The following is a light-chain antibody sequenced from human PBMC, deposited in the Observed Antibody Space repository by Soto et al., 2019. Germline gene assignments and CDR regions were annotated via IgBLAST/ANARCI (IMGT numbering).Light chain of an antibody. Sequence: EIVMTQSPATLSLSPGERATLSCRASQSVSSSYLSWYQQKPGQAPRLLIYGASTRATGIPARFSGSGSGTDFTLTISSRQPEDFAVYYCQQDDNFAITFGQGTRLEIK. V-gene: IGKV3D-7*01. CDR2: GAS. CDR3: QQDDNFAIT. CDR1: QSVSSSY. J-gene: IGKJ5*01.